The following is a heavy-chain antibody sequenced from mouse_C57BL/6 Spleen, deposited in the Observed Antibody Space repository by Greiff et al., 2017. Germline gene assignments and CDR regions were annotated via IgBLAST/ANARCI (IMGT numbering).Heavy chain of an antibody. D-gene: IGHD1-1*01. J-gene: IGHJ4*01. CDR2: IYPRDGST. CDR1: GYTFTSYD. Sequence: VQLQQSGPELVKPGASVKLSCKASGYTFTSYDINWVKQRPGQGLEWIGWIYPRDGSTKYNEKFKGKATLTVDTSSSTAYMELHSLTSEDSAVYFCARSDFYYGSSYYAMDYWGQGTSVTVSS. V-gene: IGHV1-85*01. CDR3: ARSDFYYGSSYYAMDY.